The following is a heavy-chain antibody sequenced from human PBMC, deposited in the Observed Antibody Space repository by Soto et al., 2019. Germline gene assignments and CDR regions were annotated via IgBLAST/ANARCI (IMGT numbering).Heavy chain of an antibody. Sequence: SETLSLTCAVYGGSFSGYYWSWIRQPPGKGLEWIGEINHSGSTNYNPSLKSRVTISVDTSKNQFSLKLSSVTAADTAVYYCARTPGRRVVPAAMGWFDPWGQGTLVTVSS. CDR2: INHSGST. CDR3: ARTPGRRVVPAAMGWFDP. J-gene: IGHJ5*02. D-gene: IGHD2-2*01. CDR1: GGSFSGYY. V-gene: IGHV4-34*01.